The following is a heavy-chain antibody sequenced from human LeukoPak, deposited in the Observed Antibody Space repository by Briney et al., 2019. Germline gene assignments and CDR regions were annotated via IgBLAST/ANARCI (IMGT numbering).Heavy chain of an antibody. CDR1: GFTFSSHG. CDR2: ISGSGGTT. D-gene: IGHD2-2*01. V-gene: IGHV3-23*01. Sequence: GGSLRLSCAGSGFTFSSHGMSWVRQAPGKGLEWVLAISGSGGTTYYADSVKDRFTISRDNSKRTVFLQMTNLRVDDTAVYYCAKNLRSMPPLPLDDWGQGTLVTVSS. CDR3: AKNLRSMPPLPLDD. J-gene: IGHJ4*02.